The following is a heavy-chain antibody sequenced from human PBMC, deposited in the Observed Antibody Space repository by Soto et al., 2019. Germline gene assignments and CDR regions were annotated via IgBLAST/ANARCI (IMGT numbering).Heavy chain of an antibody. CDR3: ARDSGCGYYYYGMDF. CDR2: INSDGSST. CDR1: GFTFSSYW. D-gene: IGHD3-22*01. V-gene: IGHV3-74*01. J-gene: IGHJ6*02. Sequence: GGSLRLSCAASGFTFSSYWMHWVRQAPGKGLVWVSRINSDGSSTSYADSVKGRFTISRDNAKNTLYLQMNSLRAEDTAVYYCARDSGCGYYYYGMDFWGQGTTVPVSS.